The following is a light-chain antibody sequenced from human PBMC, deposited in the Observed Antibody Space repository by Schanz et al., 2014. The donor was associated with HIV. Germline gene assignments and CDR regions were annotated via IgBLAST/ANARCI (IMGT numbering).Light chain of an antibody. CDR3: CSYAGSSTSYV. V-gene: IGLV2-14*03. Sequence: QSVLTQPASVSGSPGQSITISCTGTSSDVGADNSVSWYQQHPGRAPRLLVYDVTYRPSGVSNRFSGSKSGNTASLTISGLQPEDEADYYCCSYAGSSTSYVFGTGTKLTVL. J-gene: IGLJ1*01. CDR2: DVT. CDR1: SSDVGADNS.